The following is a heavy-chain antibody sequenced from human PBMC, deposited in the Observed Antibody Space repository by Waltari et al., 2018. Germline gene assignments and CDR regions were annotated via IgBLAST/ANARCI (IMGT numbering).Heavy chain of an antibody. D-gene: IGHD3-10*01. CDR1: GYTFTNYG. CDR3: ARGVPGSWPDYYFDH. CDR2: VSVYNGNT. Sequence: QVQLVQSGAEVKKPGASVKVSCKASGYTFTNYGISWVRQAPGQGLEWMGWVSVYNGNTNYAQKIQGRVTMTTDTSTSTAYMELRSLRSDDTAVYYCARGVPGSWPDYYFDHWGQGTLVTVSS. J-gene: IGHJ4*02. V-gene: IGHV1-18*01.